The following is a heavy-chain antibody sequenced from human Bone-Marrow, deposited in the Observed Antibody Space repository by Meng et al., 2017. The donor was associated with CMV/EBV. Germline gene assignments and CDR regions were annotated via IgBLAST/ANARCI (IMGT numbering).Heavy chain of an antibody. Sequence: ASVKVSCKASGYTFTGYYMHWVRQAPGQGLEWMGWINPNSGGTNYAQKFQGRVTMTRDTSISTAYMELSRLRSDDTAVYYCARDLRPLFGVVSTYVQYFWGQGTTVTVSS. V-gene: IGHV1-2*02. CDR1: GYTFTGYY. CDR2: INPNSGGT. D-gene: IGHD3-3*01. CDR3: ARDLRPLFGVVSTYVQYF. J-gene: IGHJ6*02.